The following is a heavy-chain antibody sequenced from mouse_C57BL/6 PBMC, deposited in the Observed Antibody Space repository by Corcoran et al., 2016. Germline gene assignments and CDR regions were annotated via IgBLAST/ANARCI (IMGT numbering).Heavy chain of an antibody. V-gene: IGHV9-3*01. CDR3: ARHDGYYKYSFDY. CDR1: GYTFTTYG. J-gene: IGHJ2*01. D-gene: IGHD2-3*01. CDR2: INTYSGVP. Sequence: QIQLVQSGPELKKPGETVKISCKASGYTFTTYGMSWVKQAPGKGLKWMGWINTYSGVPTYADDFKGRFAFSLETSASTAYLQINNLKNEETATYFCARHDGYYKYSFDYWGQGTTLTVSS.